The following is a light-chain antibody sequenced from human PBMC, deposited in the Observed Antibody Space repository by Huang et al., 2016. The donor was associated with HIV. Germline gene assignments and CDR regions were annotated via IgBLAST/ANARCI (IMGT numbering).Light chain of an antibody. V-gene: IGKV4-1*01. CDR1: QSVYSSSTSKDY. J-gene: IGKJ1*01. Sequence: DIIMTQSPDSLAVSLGERATLNCRSSQSVYSSSTSKDYMAWFQQKPGQPPRLLLFWASTREAGVPVRFSGSGAGTHFTLTIANLEAEYAAIYYCQQYYSSPQTFGQGTRVEVK. CDR2: WAS. CDR3: QQYYSSPQT.